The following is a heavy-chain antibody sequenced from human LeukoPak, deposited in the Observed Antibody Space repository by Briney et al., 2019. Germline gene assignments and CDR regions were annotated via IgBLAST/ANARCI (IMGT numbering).Heavy chain of an antibody. CDR1: GXSISSYY. V-gene: IGHV4-59*08. Sequence: SETLSLTCTVSGXSISSYYWSWIRQPPGKGLEWIGYIYYSGSTNYNPSLKSRVTISVDTSKNQFSLKLSSVTAADTAVYYCARLRAFYGDYGGWFDPWGQGTLVTVSS. CDR3: ARLRAFYGDYGGWFDP. J-gene: IGHJ5*02. D-gene: IGHD4-17*01. CDR2: IYYSGST.